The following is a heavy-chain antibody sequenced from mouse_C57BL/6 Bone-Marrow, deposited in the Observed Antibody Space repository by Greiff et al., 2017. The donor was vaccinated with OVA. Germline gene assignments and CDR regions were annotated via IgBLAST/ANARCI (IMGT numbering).Heavy chain of an antibody. CDR1: GYAFSSSW. Sequence: VQLQQSGPELVKPGASVQISCKASGYAFSSSWMNWVKQRPGKGLEWIGRIYPGDGDTNYNGKFKGKATLTADKSSSTAYMQLSSLTSEDSAVYFCARHYSGYWGQGTTLTVSS. D-gene: IGHD1-2*01. CDR3: ARHYSGY. J-gene: IGHJ2*01. V-gene: IGHV1-82*01. CDR2: IYPGDGDT.